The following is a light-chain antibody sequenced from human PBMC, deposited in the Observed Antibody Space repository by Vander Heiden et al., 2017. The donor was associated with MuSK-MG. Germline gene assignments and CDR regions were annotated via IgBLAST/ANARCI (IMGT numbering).Light chain of an antibody. CDR1: SGSITSNY. J-gene: IGLJ2*01. CDR2: DDN. Sequence: NFMLTQPHSVSESPGKTVTISCTRSSGSITSNYVQWYQQRPGSAPTTVIYDDNQRPSGVPDRFSGSIDRSSNSASLNISGLKTDDEADYYCQSYDSTNVVFGGGTELTVL. CDR3: QSYDSTNVV. V-gene: IGLV6-57*04.